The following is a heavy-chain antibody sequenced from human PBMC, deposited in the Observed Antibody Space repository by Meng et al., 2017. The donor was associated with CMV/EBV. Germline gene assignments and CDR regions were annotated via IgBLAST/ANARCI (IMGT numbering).Heavy chain of an antibody. V-gene: IGHV4-34*01. CDR1: GGSFSGSY. CDR3: ATRSISYRAEYYLQ. J-gene: IGHJ1*01. CDR2: INNSGGT. Sequence: GSLRLSCVVYGGSFSGSYWNWIRQSPGKGLEWIGEINNSGGTYYNPSLETRVAISIDTSKKQFSLKLNAVTAADSAVYYCATRSISYRAEYYLQWGQGTLVTVSS. D-gene: IGHD3-10*01.